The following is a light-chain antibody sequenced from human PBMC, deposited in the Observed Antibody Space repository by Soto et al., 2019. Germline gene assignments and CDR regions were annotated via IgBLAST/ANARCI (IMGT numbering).Light chain of an antibody. J-gene: IGLJ1*01. V-gene: IGLV1-44*01. Sequence: QSALSQPPSASGTPGQTVIISCSGSRSDIGSNFVNWYQHLPGTAPKLLIYNSNQRPSGVPDRFSGSKSGTSASLAISGLQSEDEVDYYCAAWDDSLTGPVFGTGTKVTVL. CDR3: AAWDDSLTGPV. CDR1: RSDIGSNF. CDR2: NSN.